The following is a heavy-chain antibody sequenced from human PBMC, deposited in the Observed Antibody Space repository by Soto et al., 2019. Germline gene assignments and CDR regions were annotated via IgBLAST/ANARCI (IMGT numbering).Heavy chain of an antibody. CDR3: ARPHYDRNTFYSFFGY. V-gene: IGHV4-34*12. CDR2: IFHDGST. CDR1: GGSFSGYY. J-gene: IGHJ4*02. D-gene: IGHD3-22*01. Sequence: SEPLSLTCAVYGGSFSGYYWGWMHQPPVKGLEWIGEIFHDGSTNYSPSLKSRVTISLDTSKKQFSLEMTSVTAADTAVYYCARPHYDRNTFYSFFGYWGQGTLVTVSS.